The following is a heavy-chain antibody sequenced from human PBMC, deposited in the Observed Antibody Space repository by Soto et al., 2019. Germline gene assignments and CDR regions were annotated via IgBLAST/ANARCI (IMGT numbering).Heavy chain of an antibody. Sequence: GGSLRLSCAASGFTFGSYGIHWVRQTPGKGLEWVAAASDDGSDKHLADSVKGRFTISRDNSKNTLDLQLNSLRPEDTAVYYCAKELRGSSYYFDSWGQGTLVTVSS. CDR3: AKELRGSSYYFDS. J-gene: IGHJ4*02. V-gene: IGHV3-30*18. CDR2: ASDDGSDK. CDR1: GFTFGSYG.